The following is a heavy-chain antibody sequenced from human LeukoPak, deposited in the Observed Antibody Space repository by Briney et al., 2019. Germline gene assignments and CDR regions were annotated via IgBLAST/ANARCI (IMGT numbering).Heavy chain of an antibody. Sequence: ASVKVSCKASGGTFSSYAISWVRQAPGQGLEWMGGIIPIFGTANYAQKFQGRVTITADESTSTAYMELSSLRSEDTAVYYCARVGAGSVVPAAPTLDYWGQGTLVTVSS. V-gene: IGHV1-69*13. J-gene: IGHJ4*02. CDR1: GGTFSSYA. D-gene: IGHD2-2*01. CDR2: IIPIFGTA. CDR3: ARVGAGSVVPAAPTLDY.